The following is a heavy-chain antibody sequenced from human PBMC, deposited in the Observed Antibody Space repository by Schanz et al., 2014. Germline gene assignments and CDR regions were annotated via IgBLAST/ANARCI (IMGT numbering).Heavy chain of an antibody. CDR2: IPWNGAAI. D-gene: IGHD3-10*01. CDR1: GFIFGSSV. J-gene: IGHJ4*02. CDR3: AKYRGYYRVSGSYRELEY. V-gene: IGHV3-23*04. Sequence: EVQLVESGGGLVQPGGSLRLSCAASGFIFGSSVMAWVRQAPGKGLEWVSNIPWNGAAIGYAGSVRGRFTISRDSAKNTLYLQMNSLRPEDTAVYYCAKYRGYYRVSGSYRELEYWGQGTLVTVSS.